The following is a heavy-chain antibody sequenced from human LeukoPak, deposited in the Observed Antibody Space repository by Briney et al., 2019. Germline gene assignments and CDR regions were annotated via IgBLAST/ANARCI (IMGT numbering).Heavy chain of an antibody. Sequence: PGGSLRLPCTASGFSFSGHWMHWARQLPGKGLVWVSRISPTGSTTSYADSVKGRFTVSRDNAKNTLYLQVNNLRAEDTAVYYCARGPNSNWSGPDFWGQGTLLTVSS. CDR1: GFSFSGHW. D-gene: IGHD6-6*01. V-gene: IGHV3-74*01. J-gene: IGHJ4*02. CDR2: ISPTGSTT. CDR3: ARGPNSNWSGPDF.